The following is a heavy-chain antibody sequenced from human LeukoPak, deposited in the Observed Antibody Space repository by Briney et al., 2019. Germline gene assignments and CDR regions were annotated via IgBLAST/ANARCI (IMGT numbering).Heavy chain of an antibody. Sequence: ASVKVSCTASGSTFTSCGNSWVRQAPGQGLEWMGWISVYNGNTNNAQKHPGRVSMTTATSTTTTYLDLRSLRSDDTAVYYCARDRRYCINGVCYPEDYWGQGTLVTVSS. D-gene: IGHD2-8*01. CDR1: GSTFTSCG. J-gene: IGHJ4*02. CDR3: ARDRRYCINGVCYPEDY. V-gene: IGHV1-18*01. CDR2: ISVYNGNT.